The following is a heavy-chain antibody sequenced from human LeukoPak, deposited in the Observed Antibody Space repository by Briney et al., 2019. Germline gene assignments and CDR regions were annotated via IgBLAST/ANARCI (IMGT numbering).Heavy chain of an antibody. CDR3: ARVKVVPAAAKYYYMDV. CDR1: GGSFSGYY. Sequence: SETLSLTCAVYGGSFSGYYWSWIRQPPGKGLEWIGEINHSGSTNYNPSLKSRVTISVDPSKNQFSLKLSSVTAADTAVYYCARVKVVPAAAKYYYMDVWGKGTTVTVSS. D-gene: IGHD2-2*01. CDR2: INHSGST. V-gene: IGHV4-34*01. J-gene: IGHJ6*03.